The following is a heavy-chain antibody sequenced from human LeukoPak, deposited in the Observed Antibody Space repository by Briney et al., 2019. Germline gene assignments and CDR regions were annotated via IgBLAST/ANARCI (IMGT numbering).Heavy chain of an antibody. J-gene: IGHJ4*02. Sequence: PSETPSLTCTVSGGSISSSSYYWGWIRQPPGKGLEWIGSIYYSGSTYYNPSLKSRVTISVDTSKNQFSLKLSSVTAADTAVYYCASTLYNWNYVYFDYWGQGTLITVSS. V-gene: IGHV4-39*01. CDR1: GGSISSSSYY. D-gene: IGHD1-7*01. CDR2: IYYSGST. CDR3: ASTLYNWNYVYFDY.